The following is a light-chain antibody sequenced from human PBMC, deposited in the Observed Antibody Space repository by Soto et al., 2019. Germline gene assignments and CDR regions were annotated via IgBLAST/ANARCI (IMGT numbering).Light chain of an antibody. CDR2: GAS. CDR1: QSVSSSY. Sequence: EIVLTQSPCTLSLSPGERVTLSCRASQSVSSSYLAWYQQKPGQAPRLLIFGASNRATGIPDRFSGSGSGTDFTLAISRLEPEDFAVYYCQQYGSSPLITFGQGTRLEIK. V-gene: IGKV3-20*01. J-gene: IGKJ5*01. CDR3: QQYGSSPLIT.